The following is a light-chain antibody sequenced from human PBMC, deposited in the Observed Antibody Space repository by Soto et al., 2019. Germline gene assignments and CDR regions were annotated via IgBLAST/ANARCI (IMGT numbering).Light chain of an antibody. CDR3: QQSNSFPFT. CDR2: TAS. J-gene: IGKJ3*01. CDR1: QGISRW. V-gene: IGKV1-12*01. Sequence: QMTQSPSSVSASVGDRVTITCRASQGISRWLAWYQQKPGKAPKLLIYTASRLQSGVPSRFSGSASGTDFTLTISSLQPEDSATYYCQQSNSFPFTFGPGTKVDIK.